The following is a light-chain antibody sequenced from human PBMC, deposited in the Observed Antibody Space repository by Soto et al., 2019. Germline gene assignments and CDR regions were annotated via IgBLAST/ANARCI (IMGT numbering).Light chain of an antibody. CDR3: QQYNNWPPGR. J-gene: IGKJ1*01. CDR2: GAS. CDR1: QSVSSN. Sequence: VMTQSPATLSVSPGERATLSCRASQSVSSNLAWYQQKPGQAPRLLIYGASTRATGIPARFSGSGSGTEFTLTISSLQSEDFAVYYCQQYNNWPPGRFGQGTKVDIK. V-gene: IGKV3-15*01.